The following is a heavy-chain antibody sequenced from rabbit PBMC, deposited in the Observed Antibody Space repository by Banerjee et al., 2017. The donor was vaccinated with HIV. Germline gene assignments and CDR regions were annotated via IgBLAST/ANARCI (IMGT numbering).Heavy chain of an antibody. Sequence: QSLEESGGDLVKPGASLTLTCTASGISFSSSLYMCWVRQAPGKGLEWIACIYPGNDGSTCYASWAKGRFTISKTSSTTVTLQMTSLTAADTATYFCARDLGGSSDLWGQGTLVTVS. CDR3: ARDLGGSSDL. CDR1: GISFSSSLY. D-gene: IGHD8-1*01. J-gene: IGHJ4*01. CDR2: IYPGNDGST. V-gene: IGHV1S40*01.